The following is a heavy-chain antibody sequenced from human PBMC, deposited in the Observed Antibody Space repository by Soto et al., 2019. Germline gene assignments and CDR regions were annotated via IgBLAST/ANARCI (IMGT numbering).Heavy chain of an antibody. CDR2: VSGSGDST. D-gene: IGHD1-26*01. Sequence: EVELLESGGGLVQPGGSLRLSCAASGFTFSSYAMSWVRQGPGKGLEWVSSVSGSGDSTYYADSVKGRFTVSRDNSKNTLYLQMNSLRAEDTAVYYCAKDPTSRVYYYYYYMDVWGKGPRSPSP. CDR1: GFTFSSYA. J-gene: IGHJ6*03. V-gene: IGHV3-23*01. CDR3: AKDPTSRVYYYYYYMDV.